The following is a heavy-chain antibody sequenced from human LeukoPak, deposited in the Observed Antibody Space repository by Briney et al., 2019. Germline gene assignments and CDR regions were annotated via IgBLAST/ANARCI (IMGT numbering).Heavy chain of an antibody. Sequence: GGSLRLSCAASGFTFNNYALSWVRQAPGKGLEWVSTISDSSAGTYHAASVKGRFTISRDNSKNTVFLHMNSLRAEDTALYYCAKHPGPYGGNRFNSWGLGTLVTVSS. D-gene: IGHD4-23*01. CDR3: AKHPGPYGGNRFNS. J-gene: IGHJ5*02. CDR2: ISDSSAGT. V-gene: IGHV3-23*01. CDR1: GFTFNNYA.